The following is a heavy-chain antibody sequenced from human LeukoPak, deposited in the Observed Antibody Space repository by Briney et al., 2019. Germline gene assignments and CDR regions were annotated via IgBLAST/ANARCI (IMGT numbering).Heavy chain of an antibody. V-gene: IGHV3-7*01. J-gene: IGHJ4*02. Sequence: GGSLRLSCAASGFTFHGSWMNWVRQVPGKGLEWVANMDPSGTQKRYVDSVRGRFTISKDNSGTSFYLEMSSLTVDDTAIYYFAIWTSENNWGQGTLVTVSS. D-gene: IGHD1-1*01. CDR3: AIWTSENN. CDR1: GFTFHGSW. CDR2: MDPSGTQK.